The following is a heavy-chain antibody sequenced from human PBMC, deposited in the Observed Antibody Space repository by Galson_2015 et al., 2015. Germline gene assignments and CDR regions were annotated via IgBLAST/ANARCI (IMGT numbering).Heavy chain of an antibody. D-gene: IGHD3-10*01. CDR1: GSPFSSYI. CDR2: LWYDESVK. Sequence: SLRLSCAASGSPFSSYIMHWVRQAPGKGPEWVADLWYDESVKNYADSVKGRFTISRDNSQNTLYLQMDSLRVEDTAIYYCARGRDAFDVGGHGTRVAVFS. J-gene: IGHJ3*01. V-gene: IGHV3-33*01. CDR3: ARGRDAFDV.